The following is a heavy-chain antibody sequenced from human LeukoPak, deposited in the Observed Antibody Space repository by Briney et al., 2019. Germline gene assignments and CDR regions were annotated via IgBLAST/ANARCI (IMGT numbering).Heavy chain of an antibody. V-gene: IGHV4-59*01. CDR1: GGSISSYY. CDR3: ARSDYYDSSGYEYYYYGMDV. J-gene: IGHJ6*02. CDR2: IYYSGST. D-gene: IGHD3-22*01. Sequence: SETLSLTCTVSGGSISSYYWSWIRQPPGKGLEWIGYIYYSGSTNYNPSLKSRVTISVDTSKNQFSLKLSSVTAADTAVYYCARSDYYDSSGYEYYYYGMDVWAKGPRSPSP.